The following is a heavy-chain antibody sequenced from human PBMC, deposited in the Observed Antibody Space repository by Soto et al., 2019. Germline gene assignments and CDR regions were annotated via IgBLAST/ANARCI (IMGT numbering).Heavy chain of an antibody. J-gene: IGHJ4*02. CDR2: INPSGGST. CDR1: GYTFTSYY. Sequence: GASVKVSCKASGYTFTSYYIHWVRQAPGQGLEWMGIINPSGGSTTYAQKFQGRVTMTRDTSTSTVYMELSSLRSEDTAVYYCARRGACISNSCSLDYWGQGTLVTVSS. V-gene: IGHV1-46*01. CDR3: ARRGACISNSCSLDY. D-gene: IGHD2-2*01.